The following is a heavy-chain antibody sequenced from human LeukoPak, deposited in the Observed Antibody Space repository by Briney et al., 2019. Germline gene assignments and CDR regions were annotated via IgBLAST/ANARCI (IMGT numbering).Heavy chain of an antibody. D-gene: IGHD3-10*01. Sequence: SETLSLTCAVSGGSISSYNWWSWVRQPPGKGLEWIGEIYHSGSTNYNPSLNSRVTISVDKSKNQFSLKLSSVTAADTAVYYCARGEEYGSGTVHFDYWGQGTLVIVAP. CDR1: GGSISSYNW. J-gene: IGHJ4*02. CDR2: IYHSGST. CDR3: ARGEEYGSGTVHFDY. V-gene: IGHV4-4*02.